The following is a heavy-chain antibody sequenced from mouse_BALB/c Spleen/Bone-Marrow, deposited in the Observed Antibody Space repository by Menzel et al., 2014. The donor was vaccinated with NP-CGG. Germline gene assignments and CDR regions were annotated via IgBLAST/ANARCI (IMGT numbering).Heavy chain of an antibody. V-gene: IGHV5-17*02. Sequence: EVKLMESGGGLVQPGGSRKLSCAASGFTFSSFGMHWVRQAPEKGLEWVAYISSGSSTIYYADTLKGRFTISRDNPKNTLFLQMTSLRSEDTAMYYCARSRLRGYYFDYWGQATTLTVSS. CDR2: ISSGSSTI. D-gene: IGHD3-2*02. J-gene: IGHJ2*01. CDR3: ARSRLRGYYFDY. CDR1: GFTFSSFG.